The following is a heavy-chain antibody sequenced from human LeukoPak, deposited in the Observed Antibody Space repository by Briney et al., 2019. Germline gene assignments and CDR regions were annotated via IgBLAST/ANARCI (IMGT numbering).Heavy chain of an antibody. CDR1: GGSISSYY. CDR2: IDYSGST. Sequence: SETLSLTCTVSGGSISSYYWSWIRHPPGQGLEWIGYIDYSGSTNYNTSLPSRVTISVDTSKNQFSLKLSSVTAADTAVYYCARDTPPYYCSGGSCYQGGSDPWGQGTLVTVSS. D-gene: IGHD2-15*01. V-gene: IGHV4-59*01. CDR3: ARDTPPYYCSGGSCYQGGSDP. J-gene: IGHJ5*02.